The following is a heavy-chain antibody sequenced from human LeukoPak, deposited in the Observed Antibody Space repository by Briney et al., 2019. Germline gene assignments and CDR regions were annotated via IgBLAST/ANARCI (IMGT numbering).Heavy chain of an antibody. J-gene: IGHJ4*02. CDR2: ITMINGNT. V-gene: IGHV1-18*01. CDR3: ARSLTIFGVVH. Sequence: AAVKVSCMASGYNFNTYGFSWVRQAPGQGLEGMGWITMINGNTDYAEKLEGRVTMTIDTSTSTAYMELRSLRPDDTAVYHCARSLTIFGVVHWGQGTLLTVSS. D-gene: IGHD3-3*01. CDR1: GYNFNTYG.